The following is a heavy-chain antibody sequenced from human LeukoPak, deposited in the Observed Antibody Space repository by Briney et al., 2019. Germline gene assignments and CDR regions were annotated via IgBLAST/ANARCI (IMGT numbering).Heavy chain of an antibody. CDR1: GYSFTSYW. D-gene: IGHD3-22*01. V-gene: IGHV5-51*01. J-gene: IGHJ3*01. Sequence: GESLKISCKGSGYSFTSYWIGWVRQMPGKGLEWMGIIYPGDSDTRYSPSFQGQVTISADKSVNTAYLQWSSLKASDTAMYYCARPNITSYYDSRGYDAFDVWGQGTMVTFYS. CDR3: ARPNITSYYDSRGYDAFDV. CDR2: IYPGDSDT.